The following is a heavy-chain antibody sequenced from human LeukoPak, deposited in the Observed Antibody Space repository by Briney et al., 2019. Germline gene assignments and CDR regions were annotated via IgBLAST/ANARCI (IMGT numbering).Heavy chain of an antibody. Sequence: GGSLRLSCAASGFTFSNYGMHWARQAPGKGLEWVAVISNDGGNKYYADSVKGRFTISRDNSKNTLYLQMNSLRGEDTAVFYCAKAGCSGGSCYVYFDYWGQGTLVTVSS. J-gene: IGHJ4*02. V-gene: IGHV3-30*18. CDR3: AKAGCSGGSCYVYFDY. CDR1: GFTFSNYG. CDR2: ISNDGGNK. D-gene: IGHD2-15*01.